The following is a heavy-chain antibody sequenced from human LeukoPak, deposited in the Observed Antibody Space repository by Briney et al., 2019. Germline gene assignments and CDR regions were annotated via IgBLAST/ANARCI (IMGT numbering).Heavy chain of an antibody. CDR1: GGSFSGYY. D-gene: IGHD2-15*01. Sequence: SGTLSLTCAVSGGSFSGYYWSWIRQPPGKGLEWIGEINHSGSTNYTPSLKSRVTISVDTSKHQFSLKLSSVTAADTAVYYCARLQLTRYCSGGSCYSPTLYYMDVWGKGTTVTISS. CDR2: INHSGST. J-gene: IGHJ6*03. V-gene: IGHV4-34*01. CDR3: ARLQLTRYCSGGSCYSPTLYYMDV.